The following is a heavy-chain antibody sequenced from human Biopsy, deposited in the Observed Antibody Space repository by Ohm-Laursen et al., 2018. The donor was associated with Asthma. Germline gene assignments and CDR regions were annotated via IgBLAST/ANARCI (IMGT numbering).Heavy chain of an antibody. CDR2: ISWNSGNI. V-gene: IGHV3-9*01. D-gene: IGHD3-22*01. Sequence: SLRLSCTASGFSFNDCAMHWVRQAPGKGLEWVSSISWNSGNIDYAVSVKGRFTISRDNAKNSLYLQMQSLRPEDTAFYYCAKSADYYDSTDYLDFWGRGTPVTVSS. J-gene: IGHJ4*01. CDR3: AKSADYYDSTDYLDF. CDR1: GFSFNDCA.